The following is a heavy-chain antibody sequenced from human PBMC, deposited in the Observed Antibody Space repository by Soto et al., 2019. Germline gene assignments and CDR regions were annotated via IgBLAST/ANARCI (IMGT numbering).Heavy chain of an antibody. J-gene: IGHJ3*02. V-gene: IGHV2-5*02. CDR1: GFSLTSTEVG. CDR3: VHRGYCSGGTCYEGAFGI. CDR2: IYWDGDK. Sequence: SGPTLVNPTQTLTLTCTFSGFSLTSTEVGVGWIRQPPGKALEFLALIYWDGDKRYSSSLKGSVTITKDTSKNQVVLTMTNMDPVDTGTYYCVHRGYCSGGTCYEGAFGIWGQGTMVTVSS. D-gene: IGHD2-15*01.